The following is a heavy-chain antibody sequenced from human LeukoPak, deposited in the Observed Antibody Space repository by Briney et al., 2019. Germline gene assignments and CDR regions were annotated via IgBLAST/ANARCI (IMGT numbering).Heavy chain of an antibody. CDR3: ARVVGSIWFGEFRFDP. J-gene: IGHJ5*02. Sequence: GGSPRLSCAASGFTFSSYEMNWVRQAPGKGLEWVSYISSSGSTIYYADSVKGRFTISRDNAKNSLYLQMNSLRAEDTAVYYCARVVGSIWFGEFRFDPWGQGTLVTVSS. D-gene: IGHD3-10*01. CDR1: GFTFSSYE. V-gene: IGHV3-48*03. CDR2: ISSSGSTI.